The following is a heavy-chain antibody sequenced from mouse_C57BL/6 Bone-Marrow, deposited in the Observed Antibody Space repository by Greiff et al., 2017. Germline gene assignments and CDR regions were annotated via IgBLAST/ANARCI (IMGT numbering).Heavy chain of an antibody. V-gene: IGHV5-6*02. Sequence: EVMLVESGGDLVKPGGSLKLSCAASGFTFSSYGMSWVRQTPDKRLEWVATISSGGSYTYYPDSVKGRFTISRDNAKNTLYLQMSSLKSEDTAMYYCASQSEVGRGGFDYWGQGTTLTVSS. CDR1: GFTFSSYG. J-gene: IGHJ2*01. CDR3: ASQSEVGRGGFDY. CDR2: ISSGGSYT. D-gene: IGHD1-3*01.